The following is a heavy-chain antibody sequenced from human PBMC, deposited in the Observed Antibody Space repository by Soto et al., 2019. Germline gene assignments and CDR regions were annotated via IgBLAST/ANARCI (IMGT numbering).Heavy chain of an antibody. V-gene: IGHV1-18*01. CDR3: ARDEEWLRLFDY. D-gene: IGHD5-12*01. Sequence: ASVKVSRKASGYTFTSYGISWVRQAPGQGLEWIGWISAYNGNTNYAQKLQGRVTMTTDTSTSTAYMELRSLRSDDTAVYYCARDEEWLRLFDYWGQGTLVTVSS. CDR2: ISAYNGNT. J-gene: IGHJ4*02. CDR1: GYTFTSYG.